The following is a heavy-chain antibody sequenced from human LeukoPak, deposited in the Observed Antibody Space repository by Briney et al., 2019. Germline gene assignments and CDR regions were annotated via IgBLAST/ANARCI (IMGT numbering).Heavy chain of an antibody. CDR3: AKRARVVATPDDY. D-gene: IGHD5-12*01. J-gene: IGHJ4*02. V-gene: IGHV3-23*01. Sequence: TGGSLRLSCAASGFTFSSYAMSWVHQAPGKGLEGVSAISGSGGSTYYADSVKGRFTISRDNSKNTLYLQMNSLRAEDTAVYYCAKRARVVATPDDYWGQGTLVTVSS. CDR2: ISGSGGST. CDR1: GFTFSSYA.